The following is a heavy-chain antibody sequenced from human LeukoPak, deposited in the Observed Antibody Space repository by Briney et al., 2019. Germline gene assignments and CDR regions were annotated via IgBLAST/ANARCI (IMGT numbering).Heavy chain of an antibody. V-gene: IGHV1-2*02. J-gene: IGHJ6*02. Sequence: ASVKVSCKASGYTFTGYYMHWVRQAPGQGLEWMGWINPNSGGTNYAQKFQGRVTMTRDTSISTAYMELSRLRSDDTAVYYCVRDGCSGGSCYWSSHYYYGMDVWGQGTTVTVSS. CDR2: INPNSGGT. D-gene: IGHD2-15*01. CDR1: GYTFTGYY. CDR3: VRDGCSGGSCYWSSHYYYGMDV.